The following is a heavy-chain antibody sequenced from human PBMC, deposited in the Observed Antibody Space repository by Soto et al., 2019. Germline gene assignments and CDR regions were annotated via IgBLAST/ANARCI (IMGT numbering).Heavy chain of an antibody. J-gene: IGHJ4*02. V-gene: IGHV3-23*01. CDR3: AKDLRVGATIPYYFDY. CDR2: ISGSDGSI. CDR1: GFTFSNHA. Sequence: EVQVLESGGGLVQPGGSLRLSCAASGFTFSNHAMSWVRQAPRKGLEWVASISGSDGSIYYADSVKGRFTISRDNSKNTLYLQMNSLRVEDTAVYYCAKDLRVGATIPYYFDYWGQGTLVTVSS. D-gene: IGHD1-26*01.